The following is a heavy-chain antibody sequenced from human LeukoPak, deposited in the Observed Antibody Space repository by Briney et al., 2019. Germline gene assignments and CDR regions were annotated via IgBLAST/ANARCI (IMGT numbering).Heavy chain of an antibody. V-gene: IGHV1-18*01. D-gene: IGHD2-21*02. CDR3: ARDNLSYCGGDCYPDY. CDR2: ISANNGNT. Sequence: ASVKVSCKASGYTFSNYGINWVRQAPGQGLEWMGWISANNGNTNYAQKLQGRVTMTTDTSTSTAYMELRSLRSDDTAVYYCARDNLSYCGGDCYPDYWGQGTLVTVSS. CDR1: GYTFSNYG. J-gene: IGHJ4*02.